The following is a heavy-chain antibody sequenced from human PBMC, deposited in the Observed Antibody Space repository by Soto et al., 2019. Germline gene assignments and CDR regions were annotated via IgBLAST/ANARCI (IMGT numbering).Heavy chain of an antibody. Sequence: ASVKVSCKASGYTFTSYGISWVRQAPGQGLEWMGWISAYNGNTSYAQKLQGRVTMTRDTSTSTAYMELSSLRSEDTAVYYCARGVVVAAIPGGPFDYWGQGTLVTVSS. CDR1: GYTFTSYG. V-gene: IGHV1-18*01. D-gene: IGHD2-15*01. J-gene: IGHJ4*02. CDR3: ARGVVVAAIPGGPFDY. CDR2: ISAYNGNT.